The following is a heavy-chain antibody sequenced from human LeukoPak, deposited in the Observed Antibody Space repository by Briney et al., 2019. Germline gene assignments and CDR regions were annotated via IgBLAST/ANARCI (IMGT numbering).Heavy chain of an antibody. Sequence: ASGKVSCKASGYTFTSYGISWVRQAPGQGLEWMGWISAYNGNTNYAQKLQGRVTMTTDTSTSTVYMELSSLRSEDTAVYYCARGGYSNRNWFDPWGQGTLVTVSS. J-gene: IGHJ5*02. CDR2: ISAYNGNT. D-gene: IGHD6-13*01. CDR1: GYTFTSYG. V-gene: IGHV1-18*01. CDR3: ARGGYSNRNWFDP.